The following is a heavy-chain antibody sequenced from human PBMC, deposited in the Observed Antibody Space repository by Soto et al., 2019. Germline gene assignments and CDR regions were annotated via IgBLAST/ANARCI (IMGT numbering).Heavy chain of an antibody. CDR3: ARGVRLSDPIDL. CDR2: IYYSGST. Sequence: SETLSLTCTVSGGSNSSYYWSWIRQPPGKGLEWIGYIYYSGSTNYNPSLKSRVTISVDTSKNQFSLKLSSVTAADTAVYYCARGVRLSDPIDLWGQGTLVTISS. D-gene: IGHD2-21*02. CDR1: GGSNSSYY. J-gene: IGHJ5*02. V-gene: IGHV4-59*01.